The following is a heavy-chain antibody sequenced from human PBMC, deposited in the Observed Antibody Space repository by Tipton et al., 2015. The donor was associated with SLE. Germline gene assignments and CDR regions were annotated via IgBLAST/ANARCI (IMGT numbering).Heavy chain of an antibody. J-gene: IGHJ4*02. CDR3: ARSQAGAAAGFDY. V-gene: IGHV4-59*01. D-gene: IGHD6-13*01. CDR1: GGSISSYY. Sequence: TLSLTCTVSGGSISSYYWSWIRQPPGKGLEWIGYIYYSGSTNYNPSLKSRVTIPVDTSKNQFSLKLSSVTAADTAVYYCARSQAGAAAGFDYWGQGTLVTVSS. CDR2: IYYSGST.